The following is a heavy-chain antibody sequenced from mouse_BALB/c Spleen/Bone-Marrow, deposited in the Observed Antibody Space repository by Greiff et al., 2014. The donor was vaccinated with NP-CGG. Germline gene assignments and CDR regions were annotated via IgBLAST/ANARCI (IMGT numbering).Heavy chain of an antibody. V-gene: IGHV2-9*02. CDR1: GFSLTSYG. D-gene: IGHD1-2*01. CDR2: IWADGST. CDR3: ARITTATGVMDY. Sequence: QVQLKESGPGLVAPSQSLSISCTVSGFSLTSYGVHWVRQPPGKGLEWLGVIWADGSTNYNSALMSRLSISKDNSKSQVFLKMNSLQTDDTAMYYCARITTATGVMDYWGQGTSVTVST. J-gene: IGHJ4*01.